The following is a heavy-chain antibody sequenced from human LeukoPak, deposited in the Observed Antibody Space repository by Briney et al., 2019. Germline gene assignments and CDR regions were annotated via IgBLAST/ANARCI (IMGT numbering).Heavy chain of an antibody. V-gene: IGHV4-34*01. CDR3: ARVRGYYYPHYFDY. CDR1: GGSFSGYY. D-gene: IGHD3-22*01. CDR2: INHSGST. Sequence: PSETLSLTCAVYGGSFSGYYWSWIRQPPGKGLEWIGEINHSGSTNYNPSLKSRVTISVDTSKNQFSLRLSSVTAADTAVYYCARVRGYYYPHYFDYWGQGTLVTVSS. J-gene: IGHJ4*02.